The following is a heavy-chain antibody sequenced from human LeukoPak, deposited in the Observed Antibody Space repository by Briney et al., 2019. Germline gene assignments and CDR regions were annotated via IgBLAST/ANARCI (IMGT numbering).Heavy chain of an antibody. J-gene: IGHJ4*02. Sequence: GGSLRLSCAASGFTFSSYAMHWVRQAPGKGLEWVAVISYDGSNKYYADSVKGRFTISRDNSKNTLYLQMNSLRAEDTAVYYCARENLRDGYNTGRFDYWGQGTLVTVSS. D-gene: IGHD5-24*01. CDR1: GFTFSSYA. CDR3: ARENLRDGYNTGRFDY. CDR2: ISYDGSNK. V-gene: IGHV3-30-3*01.